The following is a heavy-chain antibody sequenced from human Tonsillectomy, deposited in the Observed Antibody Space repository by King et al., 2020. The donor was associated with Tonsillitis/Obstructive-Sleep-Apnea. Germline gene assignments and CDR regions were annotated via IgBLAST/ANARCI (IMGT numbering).Heavy chain of an antibody. CDR1: GFTFRSYD. V-gene: IGHV3-48*02. CDR2: IRSIGNSM. J-gene: IGHJ3*02. D-gene: IGHD5-12*01. Sequence: VQLVESGGGLERPGGSLRLSCAATGFTFRSYDMHWIRQAPGKGLEWIAYIRSIGNSMDYANSVKGRFTISRDNAKNSLNLQMNGLRDEDTAVYYCARAGKLVAPDTFDIWGQGAMVTVSS. CDR3: ARAGKLVAPDTFDI.